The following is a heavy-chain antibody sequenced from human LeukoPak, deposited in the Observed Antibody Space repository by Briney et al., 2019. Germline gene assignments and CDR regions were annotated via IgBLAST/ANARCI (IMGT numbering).Heavy chain of an antibody. Sequence: GGSLRLSCAASGLTFSSYSMNWVRQAPGKGLEWVSYISSRSRTIYYADSVKGRFTISRDNAKNSLYLQMNSLRAEDTAVYYCARDRYGDYVFDYWGQGTLVTVSS. V-gene: IGHV3-48*04. CDR1: GLTFSSYS. D-gene: IGHD4-17*01. CDR2: ISSRSRTI. J-gene: IGHJ4*02. CDR3: ARDRYGDYVFDY.